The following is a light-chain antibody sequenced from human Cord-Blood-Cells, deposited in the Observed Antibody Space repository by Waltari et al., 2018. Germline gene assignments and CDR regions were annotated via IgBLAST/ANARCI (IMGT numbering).Light chain of an antibody. CDR2: SNN. CDR1: SSNIGSNT. J-gene: IGLJ1*01. V-gene: IGLV1-44*01. Sequence: QSVLTQPPSASGTPGQRVTISCSGSSSNIGSNTVNWYQQLPGTAPQLLIYSNNQRPSGVPDRFSGSKSGTSASLAIRGLHSEDEADYYCAAWDDSLNGYVFGTGTKVTVL. CDR3: AAWDDSLNGYV.